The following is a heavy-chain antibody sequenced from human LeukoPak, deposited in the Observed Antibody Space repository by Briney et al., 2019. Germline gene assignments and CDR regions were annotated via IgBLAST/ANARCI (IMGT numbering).Heavy chain of an antibody. CDR2: INSDGRIT. V-gene: IGHV3-74*01. D-gene: IGHD3-16*01. Sequence: GGSLRLSCAASGFTFSNYWMHWVRQAPGKGLGWVSRINSDGRITNYADSVRGRFTISRDNAKNTLYLQMNSLRAEDTAVYYCARVEFGWGQGTLVTVSS. J-gene: IGHJ4*02. CDR1: GFTFSNYW. CDR3: ARVEFG.